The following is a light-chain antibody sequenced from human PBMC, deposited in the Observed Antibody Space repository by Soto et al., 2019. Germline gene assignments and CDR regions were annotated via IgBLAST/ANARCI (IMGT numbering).Light chain of an antibody. CDR3: QQYGSSPKT. CDR2: GAS. J-gene: IGKJ1*01. V-gene: IGKV3-20*01. Sequence: EIVMTQSPATLSVSPGERATLSCSASQSISSRYLGWYQQKPGQAPRLLIYGASSRATGIPDRFSGSGSGTDFTLTINRLEPEDFAVYYCQQYGSSPKTFGQGTKVDIK. CDR1: QSISSRY.